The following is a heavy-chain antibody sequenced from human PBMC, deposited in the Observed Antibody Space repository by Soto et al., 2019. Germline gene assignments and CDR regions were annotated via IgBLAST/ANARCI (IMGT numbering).Heavy chain of an antibody. D-gene: IGHD3-3*01. Sequence: QLQLQESGPGLVKPSETLSLTCTVSGGSISSSSYYWGWIRQPPGKGLEWIGSIYYSGSTYYNPSLKSRVTISVDTSKNQFSLKLSSVTAADTAVYYCARRGSYDFWSGYPAPPKAFDIWGQGTMVTVSS. CDR3: ARRGSYDFWSGYPAPPKAFDI. CDR2: IYYSGST. J-gene: IGHJ3*02. CDR1: GGSISSSSYY. V-gene: IGHV4-39*01.